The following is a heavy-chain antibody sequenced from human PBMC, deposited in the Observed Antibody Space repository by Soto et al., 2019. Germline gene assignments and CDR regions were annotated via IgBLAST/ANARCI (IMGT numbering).Heavy chain of an antibody. CDR2: INPNSGGT. D-gene: IGHD1-1*01. V-gene: IGHV1-2*04. Sequence: ASVKVSCKASGYTFTGYYMHWVRQAPGQGLEWMGWINPNSGGTNYAQKFQGWVTMTRDTSISTAYMELSRLRSDDTAVYYCARPLLWNDYVYDYWGQGTLVTVSS. J-gene: IGHJ4*02. CDR1: GYTFTGYY. CDR3: ARPLLWNDYVYDY.